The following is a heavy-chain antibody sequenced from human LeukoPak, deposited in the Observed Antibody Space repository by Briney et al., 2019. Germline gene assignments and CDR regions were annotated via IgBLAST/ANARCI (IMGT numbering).Heavy chain of an antibody. CDR3: AREAIPGAFDI. J-gene: IGHJ3*02. V-gene: IGHV3-7*01. D-gene: IGHD2-2*01. Sequence: RSGGSLRLSCAASGFTFSSYWMSWVRQAPGKGLEWVANIKQDGSEKYYVDSVKGRFTISRDSAKNSLYLQMNSLRAEDTAVYYCAREAIPGAFDIWGQGTMVTVSS. CDR2: IKQDGSEK. CDR1: GFTFSSYW.